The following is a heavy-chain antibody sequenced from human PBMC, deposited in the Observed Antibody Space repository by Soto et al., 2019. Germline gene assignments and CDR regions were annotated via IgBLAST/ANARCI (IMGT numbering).Heavy chain of an antibody. CDR1: GGSITSYY. J-gene: IGHJ5*02. D-gene: IGHD3-3*01. V-gene: IGHV4-4*07. CDR3: ARDGTRITIFGVVTTNNWFDP. CDR2: IYTSGST. Sequence: SETLSLTCTVSGGSITSYYWSWIRQPAGKGLEWIGRIYTSGSTNYNPSLKSRVTMSVDTSKNQFSLKLSSVTAADTAVYYCARDGTRITIFGVVTTNNWFDPWGQGTLVTVSS.